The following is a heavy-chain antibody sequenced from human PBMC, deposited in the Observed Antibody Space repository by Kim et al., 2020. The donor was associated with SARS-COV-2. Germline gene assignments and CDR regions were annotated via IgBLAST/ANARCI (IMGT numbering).Heavy chain of an antibody. V-gene: IGHV1-3*01. CDR3: ARNEDY. CDR2: IDADNGNT. Sequence: ASVKVSCKASGYTFTSYAFHWVRQAPGQRLEWMGWIDADNGNTKYSQKFQGRVTITRDTSARTAYMELGSLRSEDTAVYYCARNEDYWGQGTLVTVSS. CDR1: GYTFTSYA. J-gene: IGHJ4*02.